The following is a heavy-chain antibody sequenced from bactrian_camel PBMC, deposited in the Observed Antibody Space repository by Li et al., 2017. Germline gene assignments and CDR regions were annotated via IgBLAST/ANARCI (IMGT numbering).Heavy chain of an antibody. CDR1: GYTYSPYC. V-gene: IGHV3S59*01. D-gene: IGHD8*01. J-gene: IGHJ6*01. CDR3: AYVPGVGNCPRGITGFGY. Sequence: DVQLVESGGGPVQAGGSLRLSCVVSGYTYSPYCLGWFRQAPGKEREGVATLTSGGRITYYADSVAGRFTISQDNAKSTLYLQMKSLKPEDTAMYYCAYVPGVGNCPRGITGFGYWGQGTQVTVS. CDR2: LTSGGRIT.